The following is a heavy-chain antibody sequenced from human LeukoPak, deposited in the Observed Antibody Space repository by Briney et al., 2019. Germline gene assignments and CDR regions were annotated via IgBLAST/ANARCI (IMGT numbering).Heavy chain of an antibody. J-gene: IGHJ4*02. CDR1: GFTVSSNF. D-gene: IGHD3-10*01. CDR2: IHNDYRT. Sequence: GGSLRLSCAASGFTVSSNFMHWVHQAPGKGLEWVAGIHNDYRTFYADSVKGRFTILRDDSANTVYLQMNSLRAEDTAIFYCANHFGGGQGALVTVSS. CDR3: ANHFG. V-gene: IGHV3-53*01.